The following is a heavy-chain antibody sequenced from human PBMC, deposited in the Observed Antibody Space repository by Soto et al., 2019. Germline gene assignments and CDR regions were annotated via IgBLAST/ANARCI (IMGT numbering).Heavy chain of an antibody. Sequence: VGSLRLSCAASGFTFSSYSMNWVRQAPGKGLEWVSSISSSSSYIYYADSVKGRFTISRDNAKNSLYLQMNSLRAEDTAVYYCARYCSGGSCLYYDYYGMDVWGQGTTVTVSS. D-gene: IGHD2-15*01. CDR2: ISSSSSYI. V-gene: IGHV3-21*01. CDR1: GFTFSSYS. J-gene: IGHJ6*02. CDR3: ARYCSGGSCLYYDYYGMDV.